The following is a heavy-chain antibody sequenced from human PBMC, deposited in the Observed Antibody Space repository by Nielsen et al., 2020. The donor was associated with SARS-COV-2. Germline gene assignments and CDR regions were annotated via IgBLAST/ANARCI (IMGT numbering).Heavy chain of an antibody. J-gene: IGHJ4*02. CDR2: ISYDGSKK. D-gene: IGHD3-10*01. CDR3: ARAQFPTYYGSGSD. Sequence: VRQAPGKGLEWVAVISYDGSKKYYADSVKGRFTISRDNSKNTLYLQMNSLRVEDTAVYHCARAQFPTYYGSGSDWGQGTLVTVSS. V-gene: IGHV3-30*04.